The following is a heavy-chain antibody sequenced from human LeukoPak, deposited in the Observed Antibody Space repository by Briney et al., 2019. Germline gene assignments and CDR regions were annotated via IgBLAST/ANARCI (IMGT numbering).Heavy chain of an antibody. Sequence: SETLSLTCTVSGGSISSYYWSWIRQPPGMGLEWIGYIYYSGSTNYNPSLKSRVTISVDTSKNQFSLKLSSVTAADTAVYYCARAIAAAPDYWGQGTLVTVSS. V-gene: IGHV4-59*08. CDR2: IYYSGST. J-gene: IGHJ4*02. CDR1: GGSISSYY. CDR3: ARAIAAAPDY. D-gene: IGHD6-13*01.